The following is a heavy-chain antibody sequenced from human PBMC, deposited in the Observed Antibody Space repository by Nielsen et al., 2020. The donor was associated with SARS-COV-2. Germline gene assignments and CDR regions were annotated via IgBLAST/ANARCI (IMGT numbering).Heavy chain of an antibody. D-gene: IGHD4-17*01. CDR2: IRSKAYGGTT. Sequence: GESLKISCTASGFTFGDYAMSWFRQAPGKGLEWVGFIRSKAYGGTTEYAASVKGRFTISRDDSKSIAYLQMNSLKTEDTAVYYCTRDQDGWPCYWGQGTLVTVSS. CDR1: GFTFGDYA. V-gene: IGHV3-49*03. CDR3: TRDQDGWPCY. J-gene: IGHJ4*02.